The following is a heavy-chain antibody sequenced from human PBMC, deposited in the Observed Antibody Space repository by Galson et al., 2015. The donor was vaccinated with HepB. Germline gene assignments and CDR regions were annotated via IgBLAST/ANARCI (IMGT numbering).Heavy chain of an antibody. CDR2: IKKAGSEK. CDR3: ARDRAVITWGAFDS. V-gene: IGHV3-7*01. CDR1: GFTFSSYC. Sequence: SLRLSCAASGFTFSSYCMRWVRQAPGKGLEWVASIKKAGSEKYYVDSVKGRFTISRDNAKNSLYLQMNSLRVEDTALYYCARDRAVITWGAFDSWGQGTLVTVSS. J-gene: IGHJ4*02. D-gene: IGHD3-16*01.